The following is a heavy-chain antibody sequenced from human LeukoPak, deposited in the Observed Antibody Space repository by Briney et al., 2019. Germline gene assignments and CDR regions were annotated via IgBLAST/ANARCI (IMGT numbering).Heavy chain of an antibody. CDR1: GGSISSSSYY. D-gene: IGHD2-8*02. Sequence: SETLSPTCTVSGGSISSSSYYWGWIRQPPGKGLEWIGSIYYSGSPYCNPSLKSRVTISVDTSKNQFSLKLSSVTAADTAVYYCARHAVLGVGYYYYYFMDVWGKGTTVTVSS. V-gene: IGHV4-39*01. CDR3: ARHAVLGVGYYYYYFMDV. CDR2: IYYSGSP. J-gene: IGHJ6*03.